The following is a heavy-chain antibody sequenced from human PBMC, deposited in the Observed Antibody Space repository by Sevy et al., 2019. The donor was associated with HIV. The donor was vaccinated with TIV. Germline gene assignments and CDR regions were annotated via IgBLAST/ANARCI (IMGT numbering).Heavy chain of an antibody. CDR2: INSDGSST. CDR3: ARAEPPYYYGSGSSDY. D-gene: IGHD3-10*01. J-gene: IGHJ4*02. Sequence: GGSLRLSCAASGFTFSSYWMHWIRQAPGKGLVWVSRINSDGSSTSYADSVKGRFTISRDNAKNTLYLQMNSLRAEDTAVYYCARAEPPYYYGSGSSDYWGQRTLVTVSS. V-gene: IGHV3-74*01. CDR1: GFTFSSYW.